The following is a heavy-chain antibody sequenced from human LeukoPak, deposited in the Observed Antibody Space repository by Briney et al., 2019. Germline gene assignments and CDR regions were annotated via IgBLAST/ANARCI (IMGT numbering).Heavy chain of an antibody. Sequence: ASVKVSCKVSGYTLTELSMHWVRQAPGKGLEWMGGFDPEDGETICAQKFQGRVTMTEDTSTGTAYMELSSLRSEDTAVYYCATDLHGSGRPLFDYWGQGTLVTVSS. D-gene: IGHD3-10*01. J-gene: IGHJ4*02. V-gene: IGHV1-24*01. CDR1: GYTLTELS. CDR2: FDPEDGET. CDR3: ATDLHGSGRPLFDY.